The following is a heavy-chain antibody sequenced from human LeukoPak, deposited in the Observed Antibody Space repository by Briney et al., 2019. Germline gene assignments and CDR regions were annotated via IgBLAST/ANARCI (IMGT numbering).Heavy chain of an antibody. CDR1: GFTFSNAW. Sequence: PGGSLRLSCAASGFTFSNAWTSWVRQAPGKGLEWVSRIKSKTDGGTTDYAAPVKGRFTISRDDSKNTLYLQMNSLKTEDTAVYYCTTALTIFGEVIPDDAFDIWGQGTMVTVSS. CDR2: IKSKTDGGTT. V-gene: IGHV3-15*01. CDR3: TTALTIFGEVIPDDAFDI. J-gene: IGHJ3*02. D-gene: IGHD3-3*01.